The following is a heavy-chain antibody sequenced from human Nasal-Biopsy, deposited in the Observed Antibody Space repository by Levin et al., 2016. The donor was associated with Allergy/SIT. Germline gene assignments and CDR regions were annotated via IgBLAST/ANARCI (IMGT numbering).Heavy chain of an antibody. V-gene: IGHV3-23*01. CDR3: AKEQTVFGVVILRGAGIDY. J-gene: IGHJ4*02. D-gene: IGHD3-3*01. Sequence: GESLKISCAVSGFSFSDYDLTWVRQTPGKGLEWVSGITSSGFAYYADSVKGRFIVSRDNTKNTLYLQMNNVGAEDTARYFCAKEQTVFGVVILRGAGIDYWGQGTLVTVSS. CDR1: GFSFSDYD. CDR2: ITSSGFA.